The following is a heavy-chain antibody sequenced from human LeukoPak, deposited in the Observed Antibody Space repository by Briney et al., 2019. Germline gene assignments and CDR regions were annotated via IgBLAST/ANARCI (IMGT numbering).Heavy chain of an antibody. Sequence: TGGSLRLSCAASGFTFSDRYMDWVRQAPGKGLEWVTVISADGRIQYYSDSVKGRFTISRDNSLNTLHLQMNSLRTGDTAVYYCAREFGHDRWYFDYWGQGALVTVSS. CDR1: GFTFSDRY. D-gene: IGHD5-12*01. V-gene: IGHV3-30*03. CDR2: ISADGRIQ. CDR3: AREFGHDRWYFDY. J-gene: IGHJ4*02.